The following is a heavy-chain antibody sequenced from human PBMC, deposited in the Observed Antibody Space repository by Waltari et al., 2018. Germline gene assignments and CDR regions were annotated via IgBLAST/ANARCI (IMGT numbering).Heavy chain of an antibody. CDR2: INHSGST. D-gene: IGHD5-12*01. J-gene: IGHJ4*02. CDR3: ARGLGRWLPSYYFDY. V-gene: IGHV4-34*01. Sequence: QVQLQQWGAGLLKPSETLSLTCAVYGGSFSGYYWSWIRQPPGKGLEWIGEINHSGSTNYNPYLKSRVTISVDTSKNQFSLKLSSVTAADTAVYYCARGLGRWLPSYYFDYWGQGTLVTVSS. CDR1: GGSFSGYY.